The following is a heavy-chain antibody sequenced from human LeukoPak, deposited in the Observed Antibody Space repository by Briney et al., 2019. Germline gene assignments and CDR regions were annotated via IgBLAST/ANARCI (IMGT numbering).Heavy chain of an antibody. CDR3: AKDARVTTVTNFDY. CDR2: ISGSGGST. Sequence: PGGSLRLSCAASGLTFSNYALSWVRQTPGKGLEWVSAISGSGGSTYYADSVKGRFTISRDNSKNTLYLQMDSLRAEDTAVYYCAKDARVTTVTNFDYWGQGTLVTVSS. V-gene: IGHV3-23*01. D-gene: IGHD4-17*01. J-gene: IGHJ4*02. CDR1: GLTFSNYA.